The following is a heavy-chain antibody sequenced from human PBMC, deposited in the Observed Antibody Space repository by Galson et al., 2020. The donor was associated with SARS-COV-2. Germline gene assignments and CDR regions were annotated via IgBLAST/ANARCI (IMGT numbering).Heavy chain of an antibody. Sequence: GESLKISCAASGFTFSSYWMSWVRQAPGKGLEWVANIKQDGSEKYYVDSVKGRFTISRDNAKNSLYLQMNSLRAEDTAVYYCARDKMGYSYGSDYWGQGARVTVSS. CDR2: IKQDGSEK. J-gene: IGHJ4*02. CDR3: ARDKMGYSYGSDY. CDR1: GFTFSSYW. D-gene: IGHD5-18*01. V-gene: IGHV3-7*05.